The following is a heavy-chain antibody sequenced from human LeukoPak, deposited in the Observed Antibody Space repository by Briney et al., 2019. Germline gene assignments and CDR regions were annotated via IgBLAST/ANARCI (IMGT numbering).Heavy chain of an antibody. CDR2: INPDGSTT. CDR3: ARGGLTAACDY. CDR1: GFTFSSHW. J-gene: IGHJ4*02. Sequence: GGSLRLSCAASGFTFSSHWMYWVRQAPGKGPVWVSLINPDGSTTTCADSVKGRFTISRDNAKNTLYLQMNSLRAEDTAVYYRARGGLTAACDYWGQGTLVTVSP. D-gene: IGHD6-13*01. V-gene: IGHV3-74*01.